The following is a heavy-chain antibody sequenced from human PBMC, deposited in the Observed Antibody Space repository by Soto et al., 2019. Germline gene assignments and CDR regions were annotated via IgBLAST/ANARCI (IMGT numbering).Heavy chain of an antibody. CDR2: TYYRSKWYN. CDR3: ARAVSKWFDP. CDR1: RDSVSSNSAA. J-gene: IGHJ5*01. V-gene: IGHV6-1*01. Sequence: SQTLSLTCAISRDSVSSNSAAWSWIRQSPSRGLEWLGRTYYRSKWYNDYAESVKSRITFKPDTSKNQFSLQLNSVTPEDTAVYYCARAVSKWFDPWGQGTLVTVSS.